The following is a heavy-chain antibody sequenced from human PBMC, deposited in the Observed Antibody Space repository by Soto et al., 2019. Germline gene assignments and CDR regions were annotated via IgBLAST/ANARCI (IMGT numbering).Heavy chain of an antibody. CDR1: GYTFTSYD. J-gene: IGHJ4*02. V-gene: IGHV1-8*01. Sequence: ASVKVSCKASGYTFTSYDINWVRQATGQGLEWMGWMNPNSGNTGYAQKFQGRVTMTRNTSISTAYMELSSLRSEDTAVYYCARGAYYDFWSGYSDVDYWGQGTLVTVSS. CDR3: ARGAYYDFWSGYSDVDY. D-gene: IGHD3-3*01. CDR2: MNPNSGNT.